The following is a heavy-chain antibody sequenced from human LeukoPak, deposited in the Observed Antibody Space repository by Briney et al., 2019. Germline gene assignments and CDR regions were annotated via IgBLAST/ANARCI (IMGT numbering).Heavy chain of an antibody. D-gene: IGHD2-21*02. CDR3: ARLRVVTAIRRGWFDP. Sequence: MPSETLSLTCTVSGGSISSYYWSWIRQPPGKGLEWIGYIYYSGSTNYNPSLKSRVTISVDTSKNQFSLKLSSVTAADTAVYYCARLRVVTAIRRGWFDPWGQGTLVTVSS. CDR2: IYYSGST. J-gene: IGHJ5*02. CDR1: GGSISSYY. V-gene: IGHV4-59*01.